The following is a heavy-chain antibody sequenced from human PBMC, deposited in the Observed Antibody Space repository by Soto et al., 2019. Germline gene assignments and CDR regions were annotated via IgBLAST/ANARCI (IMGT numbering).Heavy chain of an antibody. J-gene: IGHJ1*01. Sequence: ASVKVSCKVSGYTLTELSMHWVRQAPGKGLEWMGGFDPEDGETIYAQKFQGRVTMTEDTSTDTAYMELSSLRSEYTAVYYCATSDVWSGYYMSAEYFEHWGQGTLVTVSS. CDR1: GYTLTELS. D-gene: IGHD3-3*01. CDR2: FDPEDGET. V-gene: IGHV1-24*01. CDR3: ATSDVWSGYYMSAEYFEH.